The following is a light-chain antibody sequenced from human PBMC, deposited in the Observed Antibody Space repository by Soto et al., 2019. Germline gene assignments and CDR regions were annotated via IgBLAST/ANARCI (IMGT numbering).Light chain of an antibody. CDR3: QQYNNWPGT. Sequence: EIVLTQSPATLSLSPGERATLSCRASQSVSSYLAWYQQKPGQAHRXLIYGASTRATGIPARFSGSGSGTELTLTISSLQSEDFEVYYCQQYNNWPGTFGQGTKVDIK. J-gene: IGKJ1*01. V-gene: IGKV3-15*01. CDR1: QSVSSY. CDR2: GAS.